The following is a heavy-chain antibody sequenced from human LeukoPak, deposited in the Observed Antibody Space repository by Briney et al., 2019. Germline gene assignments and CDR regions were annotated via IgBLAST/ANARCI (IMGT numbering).Heavy chain of an antibody. CDR2: IYYSGST. D-gene: IGHD5-18*01. V-gene: IGHV4-30-4*01. CDR1: GGSISSGDYY. Sequence: PSETLSLTCTVSGGSISSGDYYWSWIGQPPGKGLEWIGYIYYSGSTYYNPSLKSRVTISVDTSKNQFSLKLSSVTAADTAVYYCARAPVDTAMVTGAWFVDYWGQGTLVTVSS. J-gene: IGHJ4*02. CDR3: ARAPVDTAMVTGAWFVDY.